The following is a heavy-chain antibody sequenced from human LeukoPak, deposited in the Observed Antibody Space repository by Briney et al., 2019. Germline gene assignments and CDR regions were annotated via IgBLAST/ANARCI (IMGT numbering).Heavy chain of an antibody. CDR3: ARGDGDYVPY. CDR1: GFTFSSYE. J-gene: IGHJ4*02. CDR2: ISSSGSTI. Sequence: PGGSLRLSCAASGFTFSSYEMNWVRQAPGKGLEWVSYISSSGSTIYCADSVKGRFTISRDNAKNSLYLQMNSLRAEDTAVYYCARGDGDYVPYWGQGTLVTVSS. D-gene: IGHD4-17*01. V-gene: IGHV3-48*03.